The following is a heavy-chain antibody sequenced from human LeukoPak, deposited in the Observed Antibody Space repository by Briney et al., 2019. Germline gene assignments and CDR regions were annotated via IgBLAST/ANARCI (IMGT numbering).Heavy chain of an antibody. J-gene: IGHJ4*02. D-gene: IGHD6-19*01. Sequence: PSETLSLTCTVSGGSIISGSYYGSWIRQPAGKGLEWIGRIYTSGSTNYNPSLKSRVTISVDTSKNQFSLKLSSVTAADTAVYYCARGLGAVAGPDLDYWGQGTLVTVSS. CDR3: ARGLGAVAGPDLDY. CDR2: IYTSGST. CDR1: GGSIISGSYY. V-gene: IGHV4-61*02.